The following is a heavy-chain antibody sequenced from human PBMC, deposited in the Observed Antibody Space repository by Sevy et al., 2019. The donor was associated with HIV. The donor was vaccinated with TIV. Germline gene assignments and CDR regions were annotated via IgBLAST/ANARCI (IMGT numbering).Heavy chain of an antibody. V-gene: IGHV3-15*01. D-gene: IGHD1-26*01. CDR1: GFTFSNAW. J-gene: IGHJ4*02. Sequence: GGSLRLSCAASGFTFSNAWMSWVRQAPGKGLEWVGRIKSKTNGGTTDYAAPVKGRFTIPSDDSKNTLYLQMNSLKTEETAVYYCTTRLSGSYGVWYIDYWGQGTLVTVSS. CDR3: TTRLSGSYGVWYIDY. CDR2: IKSKTNGGTT.